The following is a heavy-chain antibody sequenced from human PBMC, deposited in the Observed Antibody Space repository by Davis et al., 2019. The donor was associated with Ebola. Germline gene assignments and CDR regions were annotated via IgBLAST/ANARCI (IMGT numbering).Heavy chain of an antibody. J-gene: IGHJ4*02. CDR3: ARVVATN. V-gene: IGHV3-48*02. D-gene: IGHD5-12*01. CDR1: GFTFSSYS. Sequence: GESLKTPCAASGFTFSSYSMNWVRQAPGKGLEWVSYISSSSSTIYYADSVKGRFTISRDNAKNSLYLQMNSLRDEDTAVYYCARVVATNWGQGTLVTVSS. CDR2: ISSSSSTI.